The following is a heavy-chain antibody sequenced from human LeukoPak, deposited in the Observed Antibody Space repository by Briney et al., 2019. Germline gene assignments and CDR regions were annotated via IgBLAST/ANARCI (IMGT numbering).Heavy chain of an antibody. D-gene: IGHD2-15*01. CDR3: ARTYCSGGSCPHDAFDI. Sequence: SVKVSCKASGGTFSSYAISWVRQAPGQGLEWMGGIIPIFGTANYAQKFQGRVTITADKSTSTAYMELSSLRPEDTAVYYCARTYCSGGSCPHDAFDIWGQGTMVTVSS. V-gene: IGHV1-69*06. CDR1: GGTFSSYA. J-gene: IGHJ3*02. CDR2: IIPIFGTA.